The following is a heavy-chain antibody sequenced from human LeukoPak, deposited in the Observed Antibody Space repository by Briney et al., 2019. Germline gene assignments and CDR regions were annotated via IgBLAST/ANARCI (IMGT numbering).Heavy chain of an antibody. CDR3: ARDQGSSWYGMICYYYYGMDV. CDR1: GYTCTRYY. V-gene: IGHV1-2*02. Sequence: ASVKLSCKASGYTCTRYYMHWVRQAPGHGLEWMGWTNPNSGGTDYAKKFQGRVTMTRETSISTACMELSRLRSDDTDVYCCARDQGSSWYGMICYYYYGMDVWGQGTTVTVSS. J-gene: IGHJ6*02. D-gene: IGHD6-13*01. CDR2: TNPNSGGT.